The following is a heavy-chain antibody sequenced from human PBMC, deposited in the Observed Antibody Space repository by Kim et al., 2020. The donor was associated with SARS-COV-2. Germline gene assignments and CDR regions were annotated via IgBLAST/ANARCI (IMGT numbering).Heavy chain of an antibody. CDR2: T. V-gene: IGHV4-59*09. CDR3: ARGSGSSSFDP. J-gene: IGHJ5*02. Sequence: TKSNPSLQSRVTISVDTSKNQFSLKLRSVTAADTALYYCARGSGSSSFDPWGQGTLVTVSS. D-gene: IGHD3-10*01.